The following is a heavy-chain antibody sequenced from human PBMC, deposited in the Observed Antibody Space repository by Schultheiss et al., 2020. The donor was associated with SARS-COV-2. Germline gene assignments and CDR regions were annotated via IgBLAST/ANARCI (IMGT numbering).Heavy chain of an antibody. D-gene: IGHD1-1*01. CDR2: IYTSGST. V-gene: IGHV4-4*07. CDR3: ARDHRNAFDI. CDR1: GGSFSGYY. Sequence: SETLSLTCAVYGGSFSGYYWSWIRLPPGKGLEWIGRIYTSGSTNYNPSLKSRVTMSVDTSKNQFSLKLSSVTAADTAVYYCARDHRNAFDIWGQGTMVTVSS. J-gene: IGHJ3*02.